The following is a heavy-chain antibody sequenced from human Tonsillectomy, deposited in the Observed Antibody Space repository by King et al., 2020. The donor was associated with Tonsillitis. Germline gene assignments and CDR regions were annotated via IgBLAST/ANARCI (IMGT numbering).Heavy chain of an antibody. CDR2: IRSKTYAGTT. Sequence: VQLVESGGGLVQPGRSLRLSCTVSGFTFGDYAMSWFRQAPGKRLEWVGFIRSKTYAGTTEYAASVKGRFTISRDDSKSTAYLHMNSLKTEDTAVYYCTRPLGYYGSESYGNPYFYYYMDVWGQGTTVTVSS. CDR3: TRPLGYYGSESYGNPYFYYYMDV. V-gene: IGHV3-49*03. D-gene: IGHD3-10*01. CDR1: GFTFGDYA. J-gene: IGHJ6*03.